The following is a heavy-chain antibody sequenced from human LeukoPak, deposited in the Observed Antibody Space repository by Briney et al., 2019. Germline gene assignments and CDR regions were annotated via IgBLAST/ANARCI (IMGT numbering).Heavy chain of an antibody. Sequence: SQTLSLTCVVSGGSISRGSYYWNWIRQPAGKGLEWMGRIYNSGSTNYNPSLKSRVTISVDTSRNQLSLQLTSVTAADTAVYYCARQTFGVLYFDSWGQGTLVIVSS. D-gene: IGHD3-10*01. J-gene: IGHJ4*02. V-gene: IGHV4-61*02. CDR2: IYNSGST. CDR1: GGSISRGSYY. CDR3: ARQTFGVLYFDS.